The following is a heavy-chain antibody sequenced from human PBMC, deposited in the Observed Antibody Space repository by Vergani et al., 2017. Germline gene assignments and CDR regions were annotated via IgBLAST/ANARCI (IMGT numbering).Heavy chain of an antibody. CDR2: INHSGST. CDR3: ARGRRARHFDL. V-gene: IGHV4-34*01. J-gene: IGHJ2*01. D-gene: IGHD6-25*01. Sequence: QVQLQQWGAGLLKPSETLSLTCAVYGGSFSGYYWSWIRQPPGKGLEWIGEINHSGSTNYNPSLMSRVTISVDTSKNQFSLKLSSVTAADTAVYYCARGRRARHFDLWGRGTLVTVSS. CDR1: GGSFSGYY.